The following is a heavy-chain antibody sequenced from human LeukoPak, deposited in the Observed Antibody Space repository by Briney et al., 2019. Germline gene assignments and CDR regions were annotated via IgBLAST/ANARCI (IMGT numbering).Heavy chain of an antibody. Sequence: SETPSLTCAVYGGSFCGYYWSWIRQPPGKGLEWFGEIKHSGSSNYNPSLKSRVTISVDTSKIQFSLKLSSVTAVDTAVYYCARVGSYYYGSGSLKIQEGHFDYWGQGTLVTVSS. CDR2: IKHSGSS. CDR3: ARVGSYYYGSGSLKIQEGHFDY. J-gene: IGHJ4*02. D-gene: IGHD3-10*01. V-gene: IGHV4-34*01. CDR1: GGSFCGYY.